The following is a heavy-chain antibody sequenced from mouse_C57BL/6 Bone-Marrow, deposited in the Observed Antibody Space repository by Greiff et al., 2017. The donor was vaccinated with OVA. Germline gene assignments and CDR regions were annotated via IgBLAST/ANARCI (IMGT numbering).Heavy chain of an antibody. Sequence: EVKLVESAGGLVQPGSSMKLSCTASGFTFSDYYMAWVRQVPEKGLEWVANINYDGSSTYYLDSLKSRFIISRDNAKNILYLQMSSLKSEDTATYYCARGGLRRGAWFAYWGQGTLVTVSA. CDR3: ARGGLRRGAWFAY. D-gene: IGHD2-4*01. CDR1: GFTFSDYY. J-gene: IGHJ3*01. CDR2: INYDGSST. V-gene: IGHV5-16*01.